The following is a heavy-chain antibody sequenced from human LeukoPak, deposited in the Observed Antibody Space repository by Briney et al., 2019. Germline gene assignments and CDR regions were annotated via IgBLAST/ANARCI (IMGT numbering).Heavy chain of an antibody. CDR3: ARDSLLF. Sequence: GGSLRLSCVASGFTFSSYAMSWVRQAPGKGLEWVSTISGIVSSTYYADSVKGRFTISRDNAKNSLYLQMNSLRAEDTAVYYCARDSLLFWGQGTLVTVSS. V-gene: IGHV3-23*01. CDR2: ISGIVSST. D-gene: IGHD2-21*01. CDR1: GFTFSSYA. J-gene: IGHJ4*02.